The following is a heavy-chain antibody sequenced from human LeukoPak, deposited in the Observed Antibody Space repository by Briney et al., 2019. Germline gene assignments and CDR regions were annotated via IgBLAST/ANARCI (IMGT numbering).Heavy chain of an antibody. J-gene: IGHJ4*02. CDR2: INPNSGGT. Sequence: ASVKVSCKASGYTFTGYYMHWVRQAPGQGLEWMGWINPNSGGTNYAQKFQGRVTMTRDTSISTAYMKLGRLRSDDTAVYYCAGSISSDIVVVPAATGTSGYWGQGTLVTVSS. V-gene: IGHV1-2*02. CDR3: AGSISSDIVVVPAATGTSGY. D-gene: IGHD2-2*01. CDR1: GYTFTGYY.